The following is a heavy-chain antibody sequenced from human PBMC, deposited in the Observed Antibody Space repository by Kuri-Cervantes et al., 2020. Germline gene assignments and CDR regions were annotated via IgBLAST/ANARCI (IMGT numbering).Heavy chain of an antibody. J-gene: IGHJ5*02. V-gene: IGHV3-7*03. CDR2: IKQDGSEK. CDR3: AKDRTAMVTNWFDP. D-gene: IGHD5-18*01. CDR1: GFTFSSYW. Sequence: GESLKISCAASGFTFSSYWMSWVRQAPGKGLEWVANIKQDGSEKYYVDSVKGRFTISRDNAKNSLYLQMNSLRAEDTALYYCAKDRTAMVTNWFDPWGQGTLVTVSS.